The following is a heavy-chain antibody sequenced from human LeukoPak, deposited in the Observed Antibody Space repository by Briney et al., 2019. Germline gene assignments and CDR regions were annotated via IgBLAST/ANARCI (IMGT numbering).Heavy chain of an antibody. Sequence: SETLSLTCTVSGGSISSSSYYWGWIRQPPGKGLEWIGSIYYSGSTYYTPSLKSRVTISVDTSKNQFSLKLSSVTAADTAVYYCATTTVTTQSYYYYGMDVWGQGTTVTVSS. CDR2: IYYSGST. CDR3: ATTTVTTQSYYYYGMDV. D-gene: IGHD4-17*01. CDR1: GGSISSSSYY. J-gene: IGHJ6*02. V-gene: IGHV4-39*01.